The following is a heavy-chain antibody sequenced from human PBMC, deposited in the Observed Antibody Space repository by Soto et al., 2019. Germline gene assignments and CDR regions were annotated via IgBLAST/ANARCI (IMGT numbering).Heavy chain of an antibody. J-gene: IGHJ6*02. CDR2: ISAYNGNT. CDR3: ARGRWELLFDYYYYGMDV. D-gene: IGHD1-26*01. V-gene: IGHV1-18*01. Sequence: ASVKVSCKASGYTFTSYGISWVRQAPGQGLEWMGWISAYNGNTNYAQKLQGRVTMTTDTSTSTAYMELRSLRSDDTAVYYCARGRWELLFDYYYYGMDVWGQGTTVTVSS. CDR1: GYTFTSYG.